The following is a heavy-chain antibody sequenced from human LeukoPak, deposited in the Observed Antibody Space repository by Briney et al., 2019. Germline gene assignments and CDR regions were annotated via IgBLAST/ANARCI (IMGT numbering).Heavy chain of an antibody. J-gene: IGHJ6*03. CDR3: TTSGGASYYMDV. D-gene: IGHD3-16*01. Sequence: GGSLRLSCAASGISLSAYGMHWVRPAPGRGLEWVAVIWYDGSQQYYEDSVEGRFTISKDNSKNTLYLQMNSLRAEDTAIYHCTTSGGASYYMDVWGKGTTVIVSS. CDR2: IWYDGSQQ. CDR1: GISLSAYG. V-gene: IGHV3-33*03.